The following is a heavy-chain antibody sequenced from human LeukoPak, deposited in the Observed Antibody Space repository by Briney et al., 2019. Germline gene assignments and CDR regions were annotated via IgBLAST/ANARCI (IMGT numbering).Heavy chain of an antibody. CDR3: ASPSKSGAGNFDY. D-gene: IGHD3-3*01. V-gene: IGHV3-74*01. Sequence: QPGGSLRLSCAASGFSFSSYGMEWVRQAPGKGLVWVSRINSDGSSTSYADSVKGRFTISRDNAKNTLYLQMNSLRAEDTAVYYCASPSKSGAGNFDYWGQGTLVTVSS. CDR1: GFSFSSYG. CDR2: INSDGSST. J-gene: IGHJ4*02.